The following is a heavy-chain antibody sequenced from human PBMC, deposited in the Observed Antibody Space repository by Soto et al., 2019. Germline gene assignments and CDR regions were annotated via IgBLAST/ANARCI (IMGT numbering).Heavy chain of an antibody. CDR1: GYTFTSYW. V-gene: IGHV5-51*01. CDR3: ASAHRAWDPLPFGY. Sequence: GESLRISCKGSGYTFTSYWLGWVRQMHGKGLEWMGSIYPGDSDIRYSPSFQGQVTISADKSISTAYLQWSSLKASDTAMYYCASAHRAWDPLPFGYWGQGTLVTVSS. D-gene: IGHD1-26*01. J-gene: IGHJ4*01. CDR2: IYPGDSDI.